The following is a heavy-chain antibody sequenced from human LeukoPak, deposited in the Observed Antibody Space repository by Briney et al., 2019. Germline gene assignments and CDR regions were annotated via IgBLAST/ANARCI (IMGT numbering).Heavy chain of an antibody. V-gene: IGHV4-39*01. CDR1: GFSLSSSSYY. J-gene: IGHJ4*02. Sequence: SETLSLTCTVSGFSLSSSSYYWGWIRQPPGKGLEWIGSIFYNGNTYYNPSLKSRVIISADTSNNHFSLTLSSVTAADTAVYYCARSTVTPWVGDFDYWGQETLVPVSS. D-gene: IGHD4-17*01. CDR2: IFYNGNT. CDR3: ARSTVTPWVGDFDY.